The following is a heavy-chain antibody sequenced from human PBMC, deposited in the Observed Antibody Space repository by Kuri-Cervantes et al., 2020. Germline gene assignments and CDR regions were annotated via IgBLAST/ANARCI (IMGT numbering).Heavy chain of an antibody. J-gene: IGHJ4*02. CDR1: GYTFTSYA. CDR3: ARDSVFDYYDSSGYFDY. Sequence: ASVKVSCKASGYTFTSYAMHWVRQAPGQRLEWMGWINAGNGNTKYSQKFQGRVTITRDTSASTAYMELSSLRSEDTAVYYCARDSVFDYYDSSGYFDYWGQGTLVTVSS. D-gene: IGHD3-22*01. CDR2: INAGNGNT. V-gene: IGHV1-3*01.